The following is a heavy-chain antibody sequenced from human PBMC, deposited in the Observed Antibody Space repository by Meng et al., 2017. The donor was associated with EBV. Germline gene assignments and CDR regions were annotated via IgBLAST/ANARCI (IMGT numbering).Heavy chain of an antibody. CDR3: ARDGRLYDTPSPFDY. D-gene: IGHD3-22*01. J-gene: IGHJ4*02. CDR2: ISAYNGNT. CDR1: GYTFTSYG. V-gene: IGHV1-18*01. Sequence: HVRSGPPGAEVRRLGASVKVSCKASGYTFTSYGIGWVRQAPGQGLEWMGWISAYNGNTNYAQKLQGRVTVTTDTSTSTAYMELRSLRSDDTAVYYCARDGRLYDTPSPFDYWGQGTLVTVSS.